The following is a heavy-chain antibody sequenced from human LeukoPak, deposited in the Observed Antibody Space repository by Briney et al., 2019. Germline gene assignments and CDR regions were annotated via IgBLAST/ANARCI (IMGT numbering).Heavy chain of an antibody. CDR3: ARLLGYCSGGSCYGDY. CDR1: GYSINNYW. V-gene: IGHV5-51*01. CDR2: IYPADSDI. J-gene: IGHJ4*02. Sequence: GESLKISCKGSGYSINNYWIGWVRQMPGKGLEWMGIIYPADSDIRYSPSFQGQVTISADKSISTAYLQWSSLKASDTAMYYCARLLGYCSGGSCYGDYWGQGTLVTVSS. D-gene: IGHD2-15*01.